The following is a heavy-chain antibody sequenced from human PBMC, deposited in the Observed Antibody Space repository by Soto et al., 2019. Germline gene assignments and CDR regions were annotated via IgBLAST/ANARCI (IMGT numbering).Heavy chain of an antibody. J-gene: IGHJ6*02. CDR2: IIPIFGTA. CDR3: ARLGFRHSTSPGVDV. D-gene: IGHD6-6*01. Sequence: QVQLVQSGAEVKKPGSSVKVSCKASGSTFSSYAISWVRQALGQGLEWMGGIIPIFGTANYAQKFQGRVTITADESTSTAYMELSSLRSEDTAVYYCARLGFRHSTSPGVDVWGQGTTVTVSS. CDR1: GSTFSSYA. V-gene: IGHV1-69*01.